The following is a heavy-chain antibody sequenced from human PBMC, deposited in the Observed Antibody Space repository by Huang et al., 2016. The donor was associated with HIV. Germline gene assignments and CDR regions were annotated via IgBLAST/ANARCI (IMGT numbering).Heavy chain of an antibody. CDR1: GFTFGDFN. D-gene: IGHD2-15*01. J-gene: IGHJ4*02. CDR2: SSSSSNSK. Sequence: EVQLVESGGGLVQPGTSLRLSCAASGFTFGDFNMNWVRQAPGKGVEWISYSSSSSNSKLYADSVKGRFTISRDNARNSLYLQLKSLRVEDTAVYYCARESCSGGTCYLFDFWGQGVLVTVSS. V-gene: IGHV3-48*04. CDR3: ARESCSGGTCYLFDF.